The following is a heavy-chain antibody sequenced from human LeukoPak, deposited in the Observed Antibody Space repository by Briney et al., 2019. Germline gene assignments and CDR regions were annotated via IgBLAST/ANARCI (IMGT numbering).Heavy chain of an antibody. J-gene: IGHJ5*02. CDR2: INHSGST. V-gene: IGHV4-34*01. CDR1: GGSISSYY. Sequence: SETLSLTCTVSGGSISSYYWSWIRQPPGKGLEWIGEINHSGSTNYNPSLKSRVTISVDTSKNQFSLKLSSVTAADTAVYYCARGKGTQWFGRYNWFDPWGQGTLVTASS. D-gene: IGHD3-10*01. CDR3: ARGKGTQWFGRYNWFDP.